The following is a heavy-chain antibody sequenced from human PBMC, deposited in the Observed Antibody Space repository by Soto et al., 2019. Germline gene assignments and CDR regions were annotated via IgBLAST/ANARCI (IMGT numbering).Heavy chain of an antibody. CDR1: GAVVSSNSAA. CDR2: TYYRSKWYN. V-gene: IGHV6-1*01. D-gene: IGHD3-16*01. Sequence: PSQTLSLTCAISGAVVSSNSAAWNWTRQSPSRGLKGLGRTYYRSKWYNDYAVSVKSRMTINPDTSKNQFSLQLNSVTPEDTAVYYCARDRAGSRGNYYYYGMDVWGQGTTVTVSS. CDR3: ARDRAGSRGNYYYYGMDV. J-gene: IGHJ6*02.